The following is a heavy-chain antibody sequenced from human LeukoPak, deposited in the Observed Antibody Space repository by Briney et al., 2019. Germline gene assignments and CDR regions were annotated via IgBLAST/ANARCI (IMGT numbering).Heavy chain of an antibody. V-gene: IGHV5-51*01. D-gene: IGHD2-2*01. J-gene: IGHJ4*02. Sequence: GESLKISCKGSGYSFSTYWLVWVRQMPGKGLEWMGIIYPGDSDTRYSPSFQGQVTISADKSISTAYLQWSSLKASDTAMYYCARRGRYCSSTSCYAPYWGQGTLVTVSS. CDR2: IYPGDSDT. CDR3: ARRGRYCSSTSCYAPY. CDR1: GYSFSTYW.